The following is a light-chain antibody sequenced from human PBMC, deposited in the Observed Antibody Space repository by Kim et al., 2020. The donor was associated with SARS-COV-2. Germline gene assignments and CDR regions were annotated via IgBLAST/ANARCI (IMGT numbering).Light chain of an antibody. CDR3: LLYYGSTRV. CDR2: STN. Sequence: QAAVIQESSLTVSPGETVTLTCASSTGAVTSGYSPNWFQQKPGQAPRALIFSTNKKHSWTPSRFSASLLGGKAALTLSGAQPEDEADYYCLLYYGSTRVFGGGTQLTVL. CDR1: TGAVTSGYS. J-gene: IGLJ3*02. V-gene: IGLV7-43*01.